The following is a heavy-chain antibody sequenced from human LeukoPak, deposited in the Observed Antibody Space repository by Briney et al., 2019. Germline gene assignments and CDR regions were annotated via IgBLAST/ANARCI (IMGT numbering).Heavy chain of an antibody. CDR3: VKGVDYSEKYYFDS. Sequence: TGGSLRLSCAASGFTFSSYAMSWVRQAPGKGLEWVSAISGDVRSTFYADSVKGRFTISRDNSKNTLSLQMNSLRADDTAIYYCVKGVDYSEKYYFDSWGRGTLVTVSS. CDR1: GFTFSSYA. J-gene: IGHJ4*02. CDR2: ISGDVRST. D-gene: IGHD4-11*01. V-gene: IGHV3-23*01.